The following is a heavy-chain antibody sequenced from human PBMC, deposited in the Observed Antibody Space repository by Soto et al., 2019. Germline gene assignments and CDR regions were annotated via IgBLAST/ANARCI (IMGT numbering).Heavy chain of an antibody. D-gene: IGHD6-19*01. CDR3: ARGGVAGFDP. J-gene: IGHJ5*02. V-gene: IGHV1-69*02. Sequence: QVQLVQSGAEVKKPGSSVKVSCKASGGTFSSYIISWVRQAPGQGLEWMGRTIPIVGIANYAQRFQGRVTITADKSTSTAYMEMSSLRSEDTAVYYCARGGVAGFDPWGQGTLVTVSS. CDR2: TIPIVGIA. CDR1: GGTFSSYI.